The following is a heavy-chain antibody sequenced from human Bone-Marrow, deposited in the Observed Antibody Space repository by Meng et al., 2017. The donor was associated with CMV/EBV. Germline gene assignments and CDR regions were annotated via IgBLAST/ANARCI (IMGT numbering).Heavy chain of an antibody. CDR1: GGSFSGYY. Sequence: SETLSLTCAVYGGSFSGYYWSWIRQPPGKGLEWIGEINHSGSTNYNPSLKSRVTISVDTSKNQFSLKLSSVTAADTAVYYCARGYMAAAYGMDVWGQGTTVPVSS. CDR3: ARGYMAAAYGMDV. CDR2: INHSGST. V-gene: IGHV4-34*01. D-gene: IGHD6-13*01. J-gene: IGHJ6*02.